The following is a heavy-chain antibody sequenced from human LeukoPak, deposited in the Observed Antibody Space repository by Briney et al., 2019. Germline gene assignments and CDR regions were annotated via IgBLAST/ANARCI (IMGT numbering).Heavy chain of an antibody. CDR1: GYSFTSYW. J-gene: IGHJ6*02. D-gene: IGHD6-13*01. CDR3: ARQSSSWYYYYYYYGMDV. CDR2: IYPGDSDT. Sequence: GESLKISCKGSGYSFTSYWIGGVRQMPGKGLEWMGIIYPGDSDTRYSPSFQGQVTISADKSISTAYLQWSSLKASDTAMYYCARQSSSWYYYYYYYGMDVWGQGTTVTVSS. V-gene: IGHV5-51*01.